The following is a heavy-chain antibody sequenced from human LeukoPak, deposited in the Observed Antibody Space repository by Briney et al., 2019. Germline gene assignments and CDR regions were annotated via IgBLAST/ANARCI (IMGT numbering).Heavy chain of an antibody. CDR1: GGSFSGYY. V-gene: IGHV4-34*01. J-gene: IGHJ5*02. D-gene: IGHD6-13*01. CDR3: ARDLGSSSWYHWFDP. Sequence: SETLSLTCAVYGGSFSGYYWSWIRQPPGKGLEWIGEINHSGSTNYNPSLKSRVTISVDTSKNQFSLKLSSVTAADTAVYYCARDLGSSSWYHWFDPWGQGTLVTVSS. CDR2: INHSGST.